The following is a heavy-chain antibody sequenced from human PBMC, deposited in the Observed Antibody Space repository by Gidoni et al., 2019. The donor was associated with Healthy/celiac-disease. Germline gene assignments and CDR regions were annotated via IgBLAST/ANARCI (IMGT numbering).Heavy chain of an antibody. Sequence: QVQLVQSGAEVKKPGSSVKVSCKASRVTFSSYAIRWVRQAPGQGLEWLGGIIPIFGTANYAQKFQGRVTITADEATSTAYMELSSLRSEDTAVYYCARDRGPYDYDSSGYYGRLDYWGQGTLVTVSS. CDR3: ARDRGPYDYDSSGYYGRLDY. J-gene: IGHJ4*02. CDR1: RVTFSSYA. V-gene: IGHV1-69*01. D-gene: IGHD3-22*01. CDR2: IIPIFGTA.